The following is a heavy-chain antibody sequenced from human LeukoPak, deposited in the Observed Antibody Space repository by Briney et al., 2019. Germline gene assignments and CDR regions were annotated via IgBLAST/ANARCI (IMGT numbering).Heavy chain of an antibody. D-gene: IGHD3-10*01. CDR3: TTVLLWFGELSGAFDI. J-gene: IGHJ3*02. Sequence: GGSLRLSCAASGFXFSSSWIHWVCQAPGKGLEWVGRIKSKTDGGTTDYAAPVKGRFTISRDDSKNTLYLQMNSLKTEDTAVYYCTTVLLWFGELSGAFDIWGQGTMVTVSS. CDR2: IKSKTDGGTT. V-gene: IGHV3-15*01. CDR1: GFXFSSSW.